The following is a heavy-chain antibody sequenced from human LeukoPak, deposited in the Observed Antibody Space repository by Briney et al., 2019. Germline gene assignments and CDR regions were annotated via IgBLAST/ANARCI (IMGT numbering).Heavy chain of an antibody. Sequence: SVTVSCTASGGTFSSYAISWVRQAPGQGLEWMGGIIPIFGTANYAQKFQGRVTITADESTSTAYMELSSLRSEDTAVYYCARVGWLQTEYYFDYWGQGTLVTVSS. CDR3: ARVGWLQTEYYFDY. V-gene: IGHV1-69*13. J-gene: IGHJ4*02. CDR1: GGTFSSYA. CDR2: IIPIFGTA. D-gene: IGHD5-24*01.